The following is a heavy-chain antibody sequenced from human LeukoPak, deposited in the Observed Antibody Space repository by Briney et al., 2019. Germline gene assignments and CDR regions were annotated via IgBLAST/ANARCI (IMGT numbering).Heavy chain of an antibody. CDR3: ARVLAFDYYDSSGFDY. CDR2: IKFDGSEI. D-gene: IGHD3-22*01. Sequence: GGSLRLSCAASGFSLSDYWMTWVRQAPGKGLECVGNIKFDGSEIYYLDSVRGRFSISRDNAKNSLYLQMNSLRAEDTAVYYCARVLAFDYYDSSGFDYWGQGTLVTVSS. CDR1: GFSLSDYW. J-gene: IGHJ4*02. V-gene: IGHV3-7*01.